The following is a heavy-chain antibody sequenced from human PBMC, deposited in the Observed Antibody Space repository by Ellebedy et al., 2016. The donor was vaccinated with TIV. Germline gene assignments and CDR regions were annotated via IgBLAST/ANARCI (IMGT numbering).Heavy chain of an antibody. CDR2: ISGSGGST. CDR3: ARNGYCTPSNCRSYNWFDP. J-gene: IGHJ5*02. CDR1: GFTFSSYA. V-gene: IGHV3-23*01. Sequence: PGGSLRLSCAASGFTFSSYAMSWVRQAPGKGLEWVSTISGSGGSTYYADSVRGRFTISRDNSKKTLSLQMNSLTVDDTAEYYCARNGYCTPSNCRSYNWFDPWGQGTLVTVSS. D-gene: IGHD2-8*01.